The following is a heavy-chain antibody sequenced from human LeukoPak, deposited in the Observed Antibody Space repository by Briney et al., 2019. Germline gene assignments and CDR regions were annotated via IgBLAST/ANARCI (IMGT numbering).Heavy chain of an antibody. Sequence: ASVKVYCKASGYTFTSYGISWVRQAPGQGLEWMGWISAYNGNTNYAQKLQGRVTMTTDTSTSTAYMELRSLRSDDTAVYYCARDGRSGYDFWSGYQPVGDWFDPWGQGTLVTVSS. CDR3: ARDGRSGYDFWSGYQPVGDWFDP. CDR2: ISAYNGNT. CDR1: GYTFTSYG. J-gene: IGHJ5*02. V-gene: IGHV1-18*01. D-gene: IGHD3-3*01.